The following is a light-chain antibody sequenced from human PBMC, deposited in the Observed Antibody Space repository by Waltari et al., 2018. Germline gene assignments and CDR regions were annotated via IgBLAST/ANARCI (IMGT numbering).Light chain of an antibody. CDR1: QSISKY. V-gene: IGKV3-20*01. Sequence: SCRAGQSISKYLAWYHQKPGQAPRLLIYHASSRAAGIPDRFSGSGSGTDFSLSISRLEPEDFAVYYCQHYESLPVTFGQGTKVEIK. J-gene: IGKJ1*01. CDR2: HAS. CDR3: QHYESLPVT.